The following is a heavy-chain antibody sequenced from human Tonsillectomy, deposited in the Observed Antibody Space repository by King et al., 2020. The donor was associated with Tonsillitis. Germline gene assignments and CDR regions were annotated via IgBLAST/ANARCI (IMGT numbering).Heavy chain of an antibody. CDR2: ISYDGSNK. Sequence: VQLVESGGGVVQPGRSLRLSCAASGFTFSSYAMHWVRQAPGKGLEWVAVISYDGSNKYYADSVKGRFTISRDNSKNTLYLQMNSLRAEDTAVYYCATIYSPRYYFDYWGQGTLVTVSS. J-gene: IGHJ4*02. D-gene: IGHD4-11*01. CDR3: ATIYSPRYYFDY. V-gene: IGHV3-30-3*01. CDR1: GFTFSSYA.